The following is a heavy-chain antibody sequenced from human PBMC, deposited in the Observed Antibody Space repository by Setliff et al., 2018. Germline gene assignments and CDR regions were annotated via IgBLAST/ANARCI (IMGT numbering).Heavy chain of an antibody. D-gene: IGHD3-22*01. V-gene: IGHV1-69*05. CDR2: FIPILGAT. Sequence: GASVKVSCKSSGGTFSSSGITWVRQAPGQGLQWLGRFIPILGATNYAQKFLGRVTVTTDTSTGTAYMELGSLTSDDTAIYYCARINFYVSSGYYYAPDYWGPGTLVTVSS. CDR3: ARINFYVSSGYYYAPDY. J-gene: IGHJ4*02. CDR1: GGTFSSSG.